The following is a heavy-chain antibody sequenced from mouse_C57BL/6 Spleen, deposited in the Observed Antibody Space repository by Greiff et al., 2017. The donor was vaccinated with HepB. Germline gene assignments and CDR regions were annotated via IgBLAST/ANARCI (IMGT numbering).Heavy chain of an antibody. V-gene: IGHV7-3*01. J-gene: IGHJ4*01. CDR1: GFTFTDYY. CDR2: IRNKANGYTT. Sequence: DVKLVESGGGLVQPGGSLSLSCAASGFTFTDYYMSWVRQPPGKALEWLGFIRNKANGYTTEYSASVKGRFTISRDNSQSILYLQMNALRAEDSATYYCARSGSTGGMDYWGQGTSVTVSS. D-gene: IGHD1-1*01. CDR3: ARSGSTGGMDY.